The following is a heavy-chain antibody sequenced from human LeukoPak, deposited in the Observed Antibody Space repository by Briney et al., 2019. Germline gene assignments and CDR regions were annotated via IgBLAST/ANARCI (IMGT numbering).Heavy chain of an antibody. CDR1: GFTFSSYE. V-gene: IGHV3-48*03. J-gene: IGHJ4*02. D-gene: IGHD3-16*02. CDR2: ISSSGSTI. Sequence: GGSLRLSCAASGFTFSSYEMNWVRQAPGKGLEWVSYISSSGSTIYYADSVKGRFTISRDNAKNSLYLQMNSLRAEDTAVYYCARDHYDYVWGSYRFDYWGQGTLVTVSS. CDR3: ARDHYDYVWGSYRFDY.